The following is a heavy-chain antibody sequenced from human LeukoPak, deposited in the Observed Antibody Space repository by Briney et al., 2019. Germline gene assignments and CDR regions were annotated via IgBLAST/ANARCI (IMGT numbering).Heavy chain of an antibody. Sequence: GGSLRLSCAASGFIFSTYAMHWVRQAPDKGLEWVEVISYDGNNKNYADSVKGRFTISRDNSKNTLSLQMNSLRAEDTAVYYCARSHYDISGYDTPFDYWGQGTLVTVSS. CDR3: ARSHYDISGYDTPFDY. V-gene: IGHV3-30*04. D-gene: IGHD3-22*01. CDR2: ISYDGNNK. J-gene: IGHJ4*02. CDR1: GFIFSTYA.